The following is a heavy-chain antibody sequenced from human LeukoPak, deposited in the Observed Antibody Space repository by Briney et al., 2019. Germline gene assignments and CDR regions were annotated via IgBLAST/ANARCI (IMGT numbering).Heavy chain of an antibody. CDR3: ARVTYGSGSYRLFDY. D-gene: IGHD3-10*01. V-gene: IGHV1-2*02. Sequence: ASMKVSCKASGYTFTGYYMHWVRQAPGQGLEWMGWINPNSGGTNYAQKFQGRVTMTRDTSISTAYMELSRLRSDDTAVYYCARVTYGSGSYRLFDYWGQGTLVTVSS. CDR1: GYTFTGYY. J-gene: IGHJ4*02. CDR2: INPNSGGT.